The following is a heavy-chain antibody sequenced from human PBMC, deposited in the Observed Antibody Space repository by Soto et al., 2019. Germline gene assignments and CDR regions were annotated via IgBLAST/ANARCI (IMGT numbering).Heavy chain of an antibody. V-gene: IGHV4-59*01. J-gene: IGHJ4*02. CDR2: IYYSGST. D-gene: IGHD2-15*01. CDR1: GGSFSGYY. CDR3: ARTRTAGSCPFDS. Sequence: PSETLSLTCAVYGGSFSGYYWCWTRQPPGKGLECIWDIYYSGSTNYNPSLKSRVTISVDTSKNQFSLKLSSVTAADTAVYYCARTRTAGSCPFDSWGQGGQVT.